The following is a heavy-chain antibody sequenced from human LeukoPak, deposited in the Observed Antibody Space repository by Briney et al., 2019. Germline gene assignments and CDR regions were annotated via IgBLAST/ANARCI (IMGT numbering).Heavy chain of an antibody. CDR2: INSRSTTI. V-gene: IGHV3-48*02. CDR3: AKGSKLELTYYFDY. J-gene: IGHJ4*02. CDR1: GFTFTGYS. Sequence: GGSLRLSCAASGFTFTGYSMNWVRQAPGKGPEWISFINSRSTTIYYADSVKGRFTISRDNAKNSLYLQMNSLRDEDTAVYYCAKGSKLELTYYFDYWGQGTLVTVSS. D-gene: IGHD1-1*01.